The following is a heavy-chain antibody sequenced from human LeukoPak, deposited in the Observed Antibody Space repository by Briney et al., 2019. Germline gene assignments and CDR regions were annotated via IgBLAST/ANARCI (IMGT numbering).Heavy chain of an antibody. Sequence: SQTLSLTCAISGDSVSSNSAAWNWIRQSPSRGLEWLGRTYYRSKWYNDYAVSVKSRITISPDTSKNQFYLQLNSVTPEDTAVHYCARAKRSGYREFGGFDYWGQGTLVTVSS. CDR1: GDSVSSNSAA. J-gene: IGHJ4*02. CDR3: ARAKRSGYREFGGFDY. V-gene: IGHV6-1*01. CDR2: TYYRSKWYN. D-gene: IGHD3-3*01.